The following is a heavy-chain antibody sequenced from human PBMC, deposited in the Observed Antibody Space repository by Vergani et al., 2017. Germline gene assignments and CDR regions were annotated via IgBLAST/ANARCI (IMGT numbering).Heavy chain of an antibody. Sequence: QVQLQQWGAGLLKPSETLSLTCAVYGGSFSGYYWSWIRQPPGKGLEWIGEITHSGSTNSNPTLKSRVTISVDTSKNQFSLKLSSVTAADTAVYYCARGRYCSSSSCYGGIDYWGQGTLVTVSS. CDR3: ARGRYCSSSSCYGGIDY. J-gene: IGHJ4*02. D-gene: IGHD2-2*01. V-gene: IGHV4-34*01. CDR2: ITHSGST. CDR1: GGSFSGYY.